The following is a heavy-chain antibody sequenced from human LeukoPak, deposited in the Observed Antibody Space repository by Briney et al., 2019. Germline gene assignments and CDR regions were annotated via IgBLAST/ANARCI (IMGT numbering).Heavy chain of an antibody. V-gene: IGHV4-4*07. D-gene: IGHD5-12*01. J-gene: IGHJ4*02. Sequence: SETLSLTCTVSGGSISSFYWNWIRQPAGKGLEWIGRINSRGTTNCNPSLKSRLTMSVDMSKNQFSLKLSSVTAADTAVHYCARALGYESFDYWGQGTLVTVSS. CDR1: GGSISSFY. CDR2: INSRGTT. CDR3: ARALGYESFDY.